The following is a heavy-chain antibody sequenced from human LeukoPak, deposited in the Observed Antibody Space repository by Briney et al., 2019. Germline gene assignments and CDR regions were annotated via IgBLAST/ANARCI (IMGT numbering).Heavy chain of an antibody. CDR3: ARSFVDCSSTSCYSDLFDY. Sequence: KPSETPSPTRAVSGYSISSGYYWGWIPQPPGKGPEWNWRIYHSGSTYYNPSIKSRVTISVDTSKNQFSLKLSSVTAADTAVYYCARSFVDCSSTSCYSDLFDYWGQGTLVTVSS. CDR2: IYHSGST. J-gene: IGHJ4*02. CDR1: GYSISSGYY. D-gene: IGHD2-2*01. V-gene: IGHV4-38-2*01.